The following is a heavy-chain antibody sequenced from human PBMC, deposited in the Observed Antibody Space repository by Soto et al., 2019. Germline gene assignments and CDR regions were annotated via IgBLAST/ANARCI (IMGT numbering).Heavy chain of an antibody. J-gene: IGHJ4*01. Sequence: SETLSLTCDVSGDSMSSINWWIWVRQPPGKGLQWIGEVYHTGTTNYKPSLKSRVTISVDKSQHHCSLNVTSVTAADTAVYYCARSSGSFGISLLDMWGQGDLVTVSS. CDR3: ARSSGSFGISLLDM. CDR2: VYHTGTT. D-gene: IGHD1-20*01. V-gene: IGHV4-4*02. CDR1: GDSMSSINW.